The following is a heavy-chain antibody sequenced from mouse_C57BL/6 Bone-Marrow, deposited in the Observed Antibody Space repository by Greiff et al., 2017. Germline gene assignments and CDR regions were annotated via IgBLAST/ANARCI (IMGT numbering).Heavy chain of an antibody. CDR3: TRDYYGSSPYAMDY. V-gene: IGHV5-9-1*02. CDR1: GFTFSSYA. Sequence: EVKLVESGEGLVKPGGSLKLSCAASGFTFSSYAMSWVRQTPEQRLEWVAYISSGGDYIYYADNVKGRFTLSRDNARNTLYLQMSSLKSEDTAMYYCTRDYYGSSPYAMDYWGQGTSVTVSS. D-gene: IGHD1-1*01. CDR2: ISSGGDYI. J-gene: IGHJ4*01.